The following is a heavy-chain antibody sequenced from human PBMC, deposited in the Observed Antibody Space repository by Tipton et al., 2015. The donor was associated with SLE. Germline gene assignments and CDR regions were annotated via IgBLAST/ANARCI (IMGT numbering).Heavy chain of an antibody. D-gene: IGHD6-6*01. J-gene: IGHJ4*02. CDR3: ARRRIAARYFDY. V-gene: IGHV4-59*12. CDR2: IYYSGST. CDR1: GGSFSGYY. Sequence: TLSLTCAVYGGSFSGYYWSWIRQPPGKGLEWIGYIYYSGSTNYNPSLKSRVTISVDTSKNQFSLKLSSVTAADTAVYYCARRRIAARYFDYWGQGTLVTVSS.